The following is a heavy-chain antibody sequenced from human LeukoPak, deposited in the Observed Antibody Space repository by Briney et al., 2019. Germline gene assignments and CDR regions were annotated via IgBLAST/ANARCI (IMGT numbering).Heavy chain of an antibody. V-gene: IGHV3-11*04. D-gene: IGHD2-2*01. CDR1: GFTFSDYY. J-gene: IGHJ6*03. CDR3: ARPAPEGFYYYYMDV. CDR2: ISSSGNTI. Sequence: GGSLRLSCAASGFTFSDYYMSWIRQAPGKGLEWVSYISSSGNTIYYADSVKGRFTISRDNAKNSLYLQMNSLRAEDTAVYYCARPAPEGFYYYYMDVWGKGTTVTVSS.